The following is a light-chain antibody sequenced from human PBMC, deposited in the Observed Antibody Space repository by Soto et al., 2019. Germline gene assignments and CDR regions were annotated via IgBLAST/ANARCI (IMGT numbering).Light chain of an antibody. CDR3: NSYTSNNTYV. J-gene: IGLJ1*01. Sequence: SVLTQPPSVSGAPGQRVTISCTGSSSNIGAGYDVHWYQQLPGTAPKLLIYGNSNRPSGVSNRFSGSKSGNTASLTISGLRAEDEADYYCNSYTSNNTYVFGTGTKVTVL. CDR2: GNS. CDR1: SSNIGAGYD. V-gene: IGLV1-40*01.